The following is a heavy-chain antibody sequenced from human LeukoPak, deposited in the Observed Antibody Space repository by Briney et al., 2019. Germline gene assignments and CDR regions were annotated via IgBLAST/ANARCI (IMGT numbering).Heavy chain of an antibody. J-gene: IGHJ3*02. CDR1: GYTFTGYY. D-gene: IGHD2-15*01. Sequence: ASVKVSCKASGYTFTGYYMHWVRQAPGQGLEWRGRINPNSGGTNYAQKFQGRVTMTRDTPISTAYMELIRLRSDDTAVYYCARDRVVDDAFDTWGQGTMVTVSS. V-gene: IGHV1-2*06. CDR2: INPNSGGT. CDR3: ARDRVVDDAFDT.